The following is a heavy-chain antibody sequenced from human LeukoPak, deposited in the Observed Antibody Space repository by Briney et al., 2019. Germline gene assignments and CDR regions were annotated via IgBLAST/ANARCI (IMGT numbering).Heavy chain of an antibody. D-gene: IGHD1-26*01. CDR2: ISGSGGGT. CDR1: GFTFSRYW. Sequence: PGGSLRLSCAASGFTFSRYWMSWVRQAPEKGPEWVSTISGSGGGTYYADSVKGRFTISRDDSKNTLYLQMNSLRAEDTAVYYCAKDLGRYRNNYFDYWGQGTLVTVSS. V-gene: IGHV3-23*01. J-gene: IGHJ4*02. CDR3: AKDLGRYRNNYFDY.